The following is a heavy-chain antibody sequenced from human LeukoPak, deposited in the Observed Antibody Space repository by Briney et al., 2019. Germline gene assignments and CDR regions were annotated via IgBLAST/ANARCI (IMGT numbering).Heavy chain of an antibody. D-gene: IGHD4-17*01. Sequence: SVTVSFKASGGTFSSYAISWVRQAPGQGLEGMGRIIPILGIANYAQKFQGRVTITADKSTSTAYMELSSLRSEDTAVYYCARVYYGDYQFDIWGQGTMVTVSS. J-gene: IGHJ3*02. CDR1: GGTFSSYA. V-gene: IGHV1-69*04. CDR2: IIPILGIA. CDR3: ARVYYGDYQFDI.